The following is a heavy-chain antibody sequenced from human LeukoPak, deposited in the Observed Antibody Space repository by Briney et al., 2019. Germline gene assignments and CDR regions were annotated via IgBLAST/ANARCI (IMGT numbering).Heavy chain of an antibody. Sequence: GGSLRLSCAASGFTFSSYSMNWVRQAPGKGLEWVAFIRYDGSNKYYADSVKGRFTISRDNSKNTLYLQMNSLRAEDTAVYYCAKDAKITMVRGVIDYFDYWGQGTLVTVSS. CDR3: AKDAKITMVRGVIDYFDY. V-gene: IGHV3-30*02. CDR2: IRYDGSNK. J-gene: IGHJ4*02. CDR1: GFTFSSYS. D-gene: IGHD3-10*01.